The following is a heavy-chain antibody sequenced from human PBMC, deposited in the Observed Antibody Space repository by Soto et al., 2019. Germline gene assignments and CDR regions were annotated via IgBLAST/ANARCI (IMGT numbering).Heavy chain of an antibody. J-gene: IGHJ4*02. Sequence: EVQLVESGGGLVQPGGSLRLSCAASGFTFSSYWMHWVRQAPGKGPVWVSRIHSGGSSTNYADSVKGRFTISRDNDKNTLYLQMNSVRCEETTVYYFARGLRGYYGFDYWGQGTVVNDYS. D-gene: IGHD3-10*01. V-gene: IGHV3-74*01. CDR1: GFTFSSYW. CDR2: IHSGGSST. CDR3: ARGLRGYYGFDY.